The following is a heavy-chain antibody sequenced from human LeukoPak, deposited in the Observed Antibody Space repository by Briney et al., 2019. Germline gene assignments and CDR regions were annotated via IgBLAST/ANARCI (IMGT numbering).Heavy chain of an antibody. J-gene: IGHJ5*02. V-gene: IGHV1-2*02. D-gene: IGHD6-19*01. Sequence: ASVKVSCKASGYTFTSYGISWVRQAPGQGLEWMGWINPNSGGTNYAQKFQGRVTMTRDTSISTAYMELSRLRSDDTAVYYCARPEAVAGANWFDPWGQGTLVTVSS. CDR3: ARPEAVAGANWFDP. CDR1: GYTFTSYG. CDR2: INPNSGGT.